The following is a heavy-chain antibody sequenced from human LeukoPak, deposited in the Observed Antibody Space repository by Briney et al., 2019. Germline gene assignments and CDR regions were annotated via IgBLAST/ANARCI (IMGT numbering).Heavy chain of an antibody. V-gene: IGHV3-9*01. CDR2: ISWNSGNI. Sequence: GGSLRHSCVASGFTFVDYAMHWVRQAPGRGLEWVSGISWNSGNIGYADSVKGRFTISRDNAKNSLYLQMNSLRPEDTALYYCAKDTTPQPPFDGFDYWGQGTLVTVSS. D-gene: IGHD2-2*01. CDR3: AKDTTPQPPFDGFDY. CDR1: GFTFVDYA. J-gene: IGHJ4*02.